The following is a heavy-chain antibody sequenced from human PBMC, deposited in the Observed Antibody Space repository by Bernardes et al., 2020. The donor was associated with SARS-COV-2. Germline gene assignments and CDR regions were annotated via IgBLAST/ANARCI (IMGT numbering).Heavy chain of an antibody. CDR3: ARDGRLGSGDFYGMDV. CDR1: GFTFSIYG. J-gene: IGHJ6*02. V-gene: IGHV3-33*01. Sequence: GGSLRLSCTASGFTFSIYGMHWVRQAPGKGLEWVGVIWYDGSNKYYAEAVKGRFSIPRDNFKNTMHLQISSLRVEDTAVYYCARDGRLGSGDFYGMDVWGQGTTVTVSS. D-gene: IGHD1-26*01. CDR2: IWYDGSNK.